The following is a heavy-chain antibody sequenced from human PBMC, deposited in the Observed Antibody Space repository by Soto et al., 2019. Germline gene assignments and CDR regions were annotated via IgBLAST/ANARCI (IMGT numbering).Heavy chain of an antibody. J-gene: IGHJ4*02. CDR3: ARAGWYRFDY. CDR2: INSDGSTT. CDR1: GFTFGSYW. Sequence: EVQLVESGGDLVQPGGSLRLSCAASGFTFGSYWMHWVRQAPGKGLVWVSRINSDGSTTNYGESVKGRFTISRDNAKSTLYLQMNSLRAEDTAVYYCARAGWYRFDYWGQGTLLTVSS. D-gene: IGHD2-15*01. V-gene: IGHV3-74*01.